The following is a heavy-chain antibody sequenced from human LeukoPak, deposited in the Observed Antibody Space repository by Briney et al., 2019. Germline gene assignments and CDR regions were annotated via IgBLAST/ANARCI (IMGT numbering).Heavy chain of an antibody. CDR1: GYTFTGCY. J-gene: IGHJ5*02. Sequence: ASVKVSCKASGYTFTGCYMHWVRQAPGQGLEWMGWINPNSGGTNYAQKFQGRVTMTRGTSISTAYMELSRLRSDDTAVYYCARGGLITIFGVVMYNWFDPWGQGTLVTVSS. D-gene: IGHD3-3*01. CDR2: INPNSGGT. CDR3: ARGGLITIFGVVMYNWFDP. V-gene: IGHV1-2*02.